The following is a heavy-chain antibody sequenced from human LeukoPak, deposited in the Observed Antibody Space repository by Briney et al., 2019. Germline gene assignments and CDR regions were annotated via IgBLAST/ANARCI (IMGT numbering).Heavy chain of an antibody. Sequence: GGSLRLSCAASGFTFSSYWMHWVRHAPGKGLMWVSRIDNEGSSTSYADSVKGRFTISRDNAKNRLYVQMNSLRVEDTAVYYCATGSGLWSPDWWGQGTLVTVSS. V-gene: IGHV3-74*01. CDR2: IDNEGSST. D-gene: IGHD5-18*01. CDR3: ATGSGLWSPDW. CDR1: GFTFSSYW. J-gene: IGHJ4*02.